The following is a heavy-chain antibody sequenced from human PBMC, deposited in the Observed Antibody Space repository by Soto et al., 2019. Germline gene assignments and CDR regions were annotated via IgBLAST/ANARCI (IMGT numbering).Heavy chain of an antibody. Sequence: SETLSLTCTVSGGSISSYYWSWIRQPAGKGLEWIGRIYTSGSTNYNPSLKSRVTMSVDTSKNQFSLKLSSVTAADTAVYYCAKLVVPAAMSYYYYGMDVWGQGTTVTVSS. D-gene: IGHD2-2*01. CDR3: AKLVVPAAMSYYYYGMDV. CDR2: IYTSGST. J-gene: IGHJ6*02. CDR1: GGSISSYY. V-gene: IGHV4-4*07.